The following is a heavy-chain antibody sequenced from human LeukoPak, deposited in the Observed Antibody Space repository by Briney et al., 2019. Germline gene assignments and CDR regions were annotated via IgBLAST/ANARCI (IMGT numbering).Heavy chain of an antibody. J-gene: IGHJ4*02. CDR3: ARADYYTSGTYRYYFDY. Sequence: GGSLRLSCAASGFTFSIYAMHWVRQAPGKGLEWVALISNDGSKKYYADSVKGRFTISRNNSNNTLYLQMNSLRPEDTAVYYCARADYYTSGTYRYYFDYWGQGTLVTVSS. D-gene: IGHD3-10*01. CDR2: ISNDGSKK. CDR1: GFTFSIYA. V-gene: IGHV3-30-3*01.